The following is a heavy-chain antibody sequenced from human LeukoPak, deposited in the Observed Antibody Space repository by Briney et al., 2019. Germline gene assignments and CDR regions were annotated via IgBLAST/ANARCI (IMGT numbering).Heavy chain of an antibody. V-gene: IGHV1-2*02. J-gene: IGHJ5*02. CDR3: ARADRLHGGPYLIGP. CDR2: INPNSGGT. Sequence: ASVKVSCKTSGYSFTDYYMRWVRQAPGQGLEWMGWINPNSGGTSAAQKFQGRVTMTRDTSITTVYMEVSWLTSDDTAIYYCARADRLHGGPYLIGPWGQGTLVTVSS. D-gene: IGHD2-21*01. CDR1: GYSFTDYY.